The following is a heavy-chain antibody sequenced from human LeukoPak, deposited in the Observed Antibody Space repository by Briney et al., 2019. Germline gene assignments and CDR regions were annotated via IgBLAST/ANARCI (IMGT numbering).Heavy chain of an antibody. CDR1: GGSISSSSYY. D-gene: IGHD3-3*01. CDR2: IYYSGST. CDR3: ARDERGYDFWSGYIKI. J-gene: IGHJ3*02. Sequence: PSETLSLTCTVSGGSISSSSYYWGWIRQPPGKGLEWIGSIYYSGSTYYNPSLKSRVTISVDTSKNQFSLKLSSVTAADTAVYYCARDERGYDFWSGYIKIWGQGTMVTVSS. V-gene: IGHV4-39*07.